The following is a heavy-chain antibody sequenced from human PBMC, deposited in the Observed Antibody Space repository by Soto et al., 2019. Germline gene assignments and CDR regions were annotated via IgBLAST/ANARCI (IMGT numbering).Heavy chain of an antibody. Sequence: PGGSLRLSCAASGFTFSDYWMNWVRQAPGKVLEWVASIKYDGAEKTYVDSVKGRFTISRDNPKNSVFLQMASLRAEDTAVYYCARDGVAPGLYFDHWGQGTPVTVSS. D-gene: IGHD3-10*01. V-gene: IGHV3-7*05. CDR3: ARDGVAPGLYFDH. CDR2: IKYDGAEK. CDR1: GFTFSDYW. J-gene: IGHJ4*02.